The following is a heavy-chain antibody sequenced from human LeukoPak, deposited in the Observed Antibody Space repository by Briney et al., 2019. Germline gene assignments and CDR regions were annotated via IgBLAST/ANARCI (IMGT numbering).Heavy chain of an antibody. J-gene: IGHJ5*02. D-gene: IGHD6-13*01. CDR2: INHSGST. CDR1: GGSLSGYY. CDR3: ATGSRIAAAGRGGFRSWFDP. V-gene: IGHV4-34*01. Sequence: SETLSLTCAVYGGSLSGYYWSWIRQPPGKGLEWIGEINHSGSTNYNPSLKSRVTISVDTSKNQFSLKLSSVTAADTAVYYCATGSRIAAAGRGGFRSWFDPWGQGTLVTVSS.